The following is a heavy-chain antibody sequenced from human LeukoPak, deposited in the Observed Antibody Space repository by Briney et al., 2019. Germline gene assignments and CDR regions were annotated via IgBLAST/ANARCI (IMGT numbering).Heavy chain of an antibody. CDR3: ARSRYFDWLPLRDAFDI. V-gene: IGHV3-30*02. CDR2: IRYDGRNK. CDR1: GFTFSGYG. Sequence: GGSLKLSCAASGFTFSGYGMHWVRQAPGKGLEWVAFIRYDGRNKYYADSVKGRFTISRDNSKNTLYLQMNSLRAEDTAVYYCARSRYFDWLPLRDAFDIWGQGTMVTVSS. J-gene: IGHJ3*02. D-gene: IGHD3-9*01.